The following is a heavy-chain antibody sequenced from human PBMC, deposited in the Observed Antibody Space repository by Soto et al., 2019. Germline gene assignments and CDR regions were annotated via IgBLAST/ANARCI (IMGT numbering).Heavy chain of an antibody. CDR1: GGNSNSYS. V-gene: IGHV1-69*06. Sequence: QVRLVQSGAEVKKPGSSVKLSCKVSGGNSNSYSIAWVRQAPGQGLQWLGTIVPLSGTPNHAHKFQGRVTITSDTSTNTAYLEPRSLRYEDTAIYYCARDWRQMSRGGFFDYWGQGSLVNISS. D-gene: IGHD3-3*01. J-gene: IGHJ4*02. CDR2: IVPLSGTP. CDR3: ARDWRQMSRGGFFDY.